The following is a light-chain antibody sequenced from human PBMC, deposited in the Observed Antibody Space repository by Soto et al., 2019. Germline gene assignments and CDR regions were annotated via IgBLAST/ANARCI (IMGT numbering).Light chain of an antibody. CDR2: DAS. Sequence: DIQMTQSPSTLSASVGDRVTNTCRASQSISSWLAWYQQKPGKDPKALIYDASSLESGVPSRFSGSGSGTEFTLTISSLQPDDFATYYCQQYNSYPWTFGQGTKVDIK. CDR1: QSISSW. CDR3: QQYNSYPWT. J-gene: IGKJ1*01. V-gene: IGKV1-5*01.